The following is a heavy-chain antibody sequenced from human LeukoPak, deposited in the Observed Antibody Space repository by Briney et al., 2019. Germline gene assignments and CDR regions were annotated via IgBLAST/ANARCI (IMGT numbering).Heavy chain of an antibody. J-gene: IGHJ4*02. V-gene: IGHV3-74*01. CDR2: INSDGSST. Sequence: GGSLRLSCAASGFTFSSYWMHWVRQAPGKGPVWVSRINSDGSSTSYADSVKGRFTISRDNAKNTPYLQMNSLRAEDTAVYYCARDSAVVAFDYWGLGTLVTVSS. CDR1: GFTFSSYW. CDR3: ARDSAVVAFDY. D-gene: IGHD2-15*01.